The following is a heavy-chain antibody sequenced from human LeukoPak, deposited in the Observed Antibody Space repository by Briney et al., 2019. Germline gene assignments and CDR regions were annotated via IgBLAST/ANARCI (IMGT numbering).Heavy chain of an antibody. J-gene: IGHJ3*02. V-gene: IGHV3-48*03. D-gene: IGHD6-13*01. Sequence: GGSLRLSCAASGFTFSSYEMNWVRQAPCKGLEWISYISSSGRTGYYADSVKGRFTLSRDNAKNSLYLQMNSLRVEDTAVYYCARARTAAAGTGAFDIWGHGTMVTVSS. CDR3: ARARTAAAGTGAFDI. CDR2: ISSSGRTG. CDR1: GFTFSSYE.